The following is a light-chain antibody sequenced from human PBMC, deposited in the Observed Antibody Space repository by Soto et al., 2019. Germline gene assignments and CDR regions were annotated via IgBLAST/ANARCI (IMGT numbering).Light chain of an antibody. CDR3: QQSYSAPPWT. Sequence: DIQMTQSPSSLSASIGDTITITCRASRSIRSYLNWYQQKPGKAPSLLIYTTTTLQSEVPSRFSGSGSETDFTLTISGLEPEDFATYYCQQSYSAPPWTFGPGTKVEMK. CDR2: TTT. V-gene: IGKV1-39*01. J-gene: IGKJ1*01. CDR1: RSIRSY.